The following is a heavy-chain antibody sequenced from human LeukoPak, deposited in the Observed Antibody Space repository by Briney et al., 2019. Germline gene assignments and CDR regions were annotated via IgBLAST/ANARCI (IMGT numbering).Heavy chain of an antibody. V-gene: IGHV1-2*02. D-gene: IGHD2-2*02. Sequence: GASVKVSCKASGYTFTGYYMHWVRQAPGQGLEWMGWISPNSGGTNYAQKFQGRVTMTRDTSISTAYMELSRLRSDDTAVYYCARGPPVPAAIDRDYMDVWGKGTTVTVSS. CDR1: GYTFTGYY. CDR3: ARGPPVPAAIDRDYMDV. CDR2: ISPNSGGT. J-gene: IGHJ6*03.